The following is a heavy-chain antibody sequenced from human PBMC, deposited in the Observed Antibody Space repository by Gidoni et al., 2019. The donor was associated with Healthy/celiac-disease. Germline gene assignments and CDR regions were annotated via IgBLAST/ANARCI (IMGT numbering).Heavy chain of an antibody. CDR1: GGSFSGYY. V-gene: IGHV4-34*01. CDR2: INHSGST. D-gene: IGHD2-2*02. CDR3: ARAGYCSSTSCYTPDAFDI. Sequence: QVQLQQWGAGLLKPSETLSLTCAVYGGSFSGYYWSWIRQPPGKGLEWIGEINHSGSTNYNPSLKSRVTISVDTSKNQFSLKLSSVTAADTAVYYCARAGYCSSTSCYTPDAFDIWGQGTMVTVSS. J-gene: IGHJ3*02.